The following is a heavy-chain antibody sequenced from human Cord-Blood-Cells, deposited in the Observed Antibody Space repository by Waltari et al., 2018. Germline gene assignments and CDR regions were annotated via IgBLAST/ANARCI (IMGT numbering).Heavy chain of an antibody. J-gene: IGHJ4*02. CDR1: GFTVSSNY. D-gene: IGHD2-21*01. Sequence: EVQLVESGGGLIQPGGSLRLSCAASGFTVSSNYMSWVRQAPGKGLAWVSVIYSGGSTYSADSVKGRFTISRDNSKNTLYLQMNSLRAEDTAVYYCARWFASDLHFDYWGQGTLVTVSS. CDR2: IYSGGST. V-gene: IGHV3-53*01. CDR3: ARWFASDLHFDY.